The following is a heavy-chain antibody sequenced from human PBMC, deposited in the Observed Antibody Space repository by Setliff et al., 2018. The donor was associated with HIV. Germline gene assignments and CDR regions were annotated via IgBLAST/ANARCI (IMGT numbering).Heavy chain of an antibody. Sequence: SVKVSCKASGGTFSSYAISWVRQAPGQGLEWMGRIIPIFGTANYAQKFQGRVTITADKSTSTAYMELSSLTSEDTAVYYCARGWATGADSSPLDVWGKGTTVTVSS. J-gene: IGHJ6*04. D-gene: IGHD6-19*01. CDR1: GGTFSSYA. V-gene: IGHV1-69*06. CDR2: IIPIFGTA. CDR3: ARGWATGADSSPLDV.